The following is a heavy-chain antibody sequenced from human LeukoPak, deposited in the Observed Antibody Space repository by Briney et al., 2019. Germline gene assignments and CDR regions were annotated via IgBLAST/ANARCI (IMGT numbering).Heavy chain of an antibody. CDR3: ARAVFGSNFFYYYMDL. Sequence: SETLSLTCTVSGGSISSGSYSWSWIRQPAGKGLEWIGQIYSTGSTNYNPSLKSRVTLSVDTSKNQFSLKMNSVTAADTAVYYCARAVFGSNFFYYYMDLWGKGTTVTISS. D-gene: IGHD1-26*01. V-gene: IGHV4-61*10. CDR1: GGSISSGSYS. J-gene: IGHJ6*03. CDR2: IYSTGST.